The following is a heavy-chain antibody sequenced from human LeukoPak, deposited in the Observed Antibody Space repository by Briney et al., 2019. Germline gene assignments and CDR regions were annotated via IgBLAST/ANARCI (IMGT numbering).Heavy chain of an antibody. CDR2: ISSISHYI. V-gene: IGHV3-21*03. CDR1: EFTFGRYS. Sequence: PGGSLKLSCAASEFTFGRYSMNWVRQAPGKGLEWVSTISSISHYIYYADSVRGRFTISRDNAKNSMFLQMNSLKTEDTAVYYCTTDPTGFDYWGQGTLVTVSS. CDR3: TTDPTGFDY. J-gene: IGHJ4*02.